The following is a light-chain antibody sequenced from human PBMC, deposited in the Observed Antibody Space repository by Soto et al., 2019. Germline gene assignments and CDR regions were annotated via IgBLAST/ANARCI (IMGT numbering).Light chain of an antibody. CDR3: QRFNSF. J-gene: IGKJ2*01. V-gene: IGKV1-5*01. CDR1: QTINRW. CDR2: DAS. Sequence: DMQMTQSPSTLSASVGDRVTITCRASQTINRWLAWYQQRPGKAPKLLIYDASTLESGVPSRFSGSRSGTEFTLTISSLQPDYSASYDCQRFNSFFGHGTKLEIK.